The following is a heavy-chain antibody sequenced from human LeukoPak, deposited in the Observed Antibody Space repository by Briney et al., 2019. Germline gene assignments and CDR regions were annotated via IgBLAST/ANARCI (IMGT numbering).Heavy chain of an antibody. V-gene: IGHV3-7*01. J-gene: IGHJ4*02. CDR2: IKEDGSEK. Sequence: GGSLRLSCAASGFTFSSYWMSWVRQTPDKGLEWVAHIKEDGSEKYYVDSVKGRFTISRDNAKNSLYLQMNSLRAEDTAVFYCAREDVISPYYFDYWGQGTLVTVSS. CDR3: AREDVISPYYFDY. CDR1: GFTFSSYW.